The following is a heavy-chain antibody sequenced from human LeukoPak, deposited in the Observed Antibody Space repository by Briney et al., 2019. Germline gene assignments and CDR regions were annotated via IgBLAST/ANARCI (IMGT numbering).Heavy chain of an antibody. Sequence: SETLSLTCTVSGDSISSRSYYWAWIRQPPGEGLEWIGTIYYSGSTYYSPSLKSRVTLSVDTSKNQFSLKLSSVTAADTAVYYCARDYDSSGSFDYWGQGTLVTVSS. CDR3: ARDYDSSGSFDY. D-gene: IGHD3-22*01. CDR2: IYYSGST. CDR1: GDSISSRSYY. J-gene: IGHJ4*02. V-gene: IGHV4-39*07.